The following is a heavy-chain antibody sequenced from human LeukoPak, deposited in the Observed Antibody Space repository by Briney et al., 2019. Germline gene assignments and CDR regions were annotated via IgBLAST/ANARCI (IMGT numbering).Heavy chain of an antibody. CDR3: AKGGGNSWFDY. D-gene: IGHD6-13*01. V-gene: IGHV3-23*01. CDR1: GFTFSSYS. J-gene: IGHJ4*02. Sequence: GGSLRLSCAASGFTFSSYSMSWVRQAPGKGLEWVSALSDRGGSTYYADSVKGRFIISRDNSKNTLHLQMNSLRVEDTAVYYCAKGGGNSWFDYWGQGTLVTVSS. CDR2: LSDRGGST.